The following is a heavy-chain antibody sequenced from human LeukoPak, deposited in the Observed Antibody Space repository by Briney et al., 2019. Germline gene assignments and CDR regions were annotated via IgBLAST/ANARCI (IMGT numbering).Heavy chain of an antibody. CDR1: EFAFSSYW. V-gene: IGHV3-74*01. J-gene: IGHJ6*02. CDR3: AKDASGEYCSGGSCSYYYYGMDV. D-gene: IGHD2-15*01. CDR2: MNTDGSTT. Sequence: PGGSLRLSCVASEFAFSSYWMHWVRQAPGKGLVWVSRMNTDGSTTTYADSVKGRFTISRDNAKNSLYLQMNSLRAEDTALYYCAKDASGEYCSGGSCSYYYYGMDVWGQGTTVTVSS.